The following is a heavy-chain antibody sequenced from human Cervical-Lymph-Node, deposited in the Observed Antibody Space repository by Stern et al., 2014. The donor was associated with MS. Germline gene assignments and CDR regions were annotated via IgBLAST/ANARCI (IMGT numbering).Heavy chain of an antibody. CDR2: IYHSGST. CDR3: ARDNYDFWSGDYYYGMDV. Sequence: QVQLQESGPGLVKPSGTLSLTCAVSGGSISSSNWWSWVRQPPGKGLEWIGEIYHSGSTNYNPSLKSRVTISVDKSKNQFSLKLSSVTAADTAVYYCARDNYDFWSGDYYYGMDVWGQGTTVTVSS. J-gene: IGHJ6*02. D-gene: IGHD3-3*01. CDR1: GGSISSSNW. V-gene: IGHV4-4*02.